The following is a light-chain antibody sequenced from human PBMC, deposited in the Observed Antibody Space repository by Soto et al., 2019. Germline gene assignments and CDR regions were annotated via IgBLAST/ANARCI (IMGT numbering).Light chain of an antibody. CDR3: RQYGSSPRT. J-gene: IGKJ1*01. Sequence: VRTKSPASVSMSDGTTASLTCRASQHIYYNVAWYQHRPGQAPRLLIYRASTRAPGVPARFSGGGSGTEFTLTISRQEPEDFAVYYCRQYGSSPRTFGQGAKVDIK. CDR1: QHIYYN. CDR2: RAS. V-gene: IGKV3-15*01.